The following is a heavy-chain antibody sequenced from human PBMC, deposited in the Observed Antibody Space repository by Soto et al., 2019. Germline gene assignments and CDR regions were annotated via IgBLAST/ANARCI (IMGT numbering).Heavy chain of an antibody. V-gene: IGHV4-34*01. CDR2: ITHGGST. D-gene: IGHD3-3*01. CDR3: ARARFDSWSHIYYGLDV. CDR1: GWSFSAYS. Sequence: XETLSLTCGVDGWSFSAYSWTWLRQSPGKGLEWIGEITHGGSTDYNPALKSRLVMSVDTSKNQFSLRVTSVTAADAAVYFCARARFDSWSHIYYGLDVWGQGTTVTVSS. J-gene: IGHJ6*02.